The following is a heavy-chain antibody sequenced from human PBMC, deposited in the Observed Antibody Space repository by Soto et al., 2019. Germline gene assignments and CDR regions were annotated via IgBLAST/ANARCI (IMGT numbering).Heavy chain of an antibody. CDR1: GFTFSSYA. V-gene: IGHV3-23*01. D-gene: IGHD3-22*01. Sequence: HPGGSLRLSCAASGFTFSSYAMSWVRQAPGKGLEWVSAISGSGGSTYYADSVKGRFTISRDNSKNTLYLQMNSLRAEDTAVYYCAKDKLRYYDSSGYNANWFDPWGQGTLVTVS. CDR3: AKDKLRYYDSSGYNANWFDP. CDR2: ISGSGGST. J-gene: IGHJ5*02.